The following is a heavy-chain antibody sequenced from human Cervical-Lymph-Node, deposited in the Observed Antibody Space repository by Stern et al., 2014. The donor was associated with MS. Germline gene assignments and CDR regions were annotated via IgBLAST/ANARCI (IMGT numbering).Heavy chain of an antibody. CDR1: GFSLSTSGVG. CDR2: LYWDDDK. J-gene: IGHJ5*02. D-gene: IGHD3-16*01. Sequence: LKESGPTLVKPTQTLTLTCTFSGFSLSTSGVGVGWIRQPPGKALEWLALLYWDDDKRYSPSLKSRLTITKDTSKNQVVLTMTNMDPVDTATYYCARWDYVWGTIDPWGQGTLVTVSS. CDR3: ARWDYVWGTIDP. V-gene: IGHV2-5*02.